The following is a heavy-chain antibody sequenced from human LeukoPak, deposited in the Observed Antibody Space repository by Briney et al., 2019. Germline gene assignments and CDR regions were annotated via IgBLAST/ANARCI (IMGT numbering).Heavy chain of an antibody. CDR2: ISAYNGNT. CDR1: VYTVTIYG. J-gene: IGHJ4*02. Sequence: ASETVSCTASVYTVTIYGISWVREAPGQGLEWMGWISAYNGNTNYAQKLQGRVTMTTDTSTSTAYMELRSLRSDDTAVYYCARVRWELLNDYWGQGTLVTVSS. CDR3: ARVRWELLNDY. V-gene: IGHV1-18*01. D-gene: IGHD1-26*01.